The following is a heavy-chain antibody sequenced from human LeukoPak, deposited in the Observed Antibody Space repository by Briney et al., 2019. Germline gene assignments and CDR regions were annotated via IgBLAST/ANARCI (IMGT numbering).Heavy chain of an antibody. V-gene: IGHV3-21*01. J-gene: IGHJ5*02. D-gene: IGHD6-13*01. CDR1: GFTFSSYS. Sequence: GGSLRLSCAASGFTFSSYSMNWVRQAPGKGLEWVSSISSSSYIYYADSVKGRFTISRDNAKNSLYLQMNSLRAEDTAVYYCARHRYSSRGFDPWGQGTLVTVSS. CDR2: ISSSSYI. CDR3: ARHRYSSRGFDP.